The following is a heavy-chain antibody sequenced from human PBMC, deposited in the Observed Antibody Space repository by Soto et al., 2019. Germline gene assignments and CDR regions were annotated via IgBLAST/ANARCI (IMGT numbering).Heavy chain of an antibody. CDR2: ISGSGGST. J-gene: IGHJ4*02. CDR3: AKSSRGELAPGDFDY. CDR1: GFTFSSYA. V-gene: IGHV3-23*01. D-gene: IGHD6-13*01. Sequence: GGSLRLSCAASGFTFSSYAMSWVRQAPGKGLEWVSAISGSGGSTYYADSVKGRFTISRDNSKNTLYLQMNSLRADDTAVYYCAKSSRGELAPGDFDYWGQGTLVTVSS.